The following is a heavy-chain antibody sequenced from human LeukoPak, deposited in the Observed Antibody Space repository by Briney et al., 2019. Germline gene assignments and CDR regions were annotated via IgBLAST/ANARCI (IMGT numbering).Heavy chain of an antibody. V-gene: IGHV4-59*01. CDR3: ARAHPTFMVRGGYYYYMDV. CDR1: GGSISSYY. J-gene: IGHJ6*03. Sequence: PSETLSLTCTVSGGSISSYYWSWIRQPPGKGLEWIGYIYYSGSTNYNPSLKSRVTISVDTSKNQFSLKLSSVTAADTAVYYCARAHPTFMVRGGYYYYMDVWGKGTTVTVSS. D-gene: IGHD3-10*01. CDR2: IYYSGST.